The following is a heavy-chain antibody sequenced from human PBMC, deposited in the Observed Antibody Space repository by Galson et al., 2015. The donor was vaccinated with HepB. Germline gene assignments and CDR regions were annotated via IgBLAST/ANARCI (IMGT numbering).Heavy chain of an antibody. CDR3: ARDGNYDILTGYYIGGREPFDY. CDR1: GFTFSSYS. J-gene: IGHJ4*02. CDR2: ISSSSSYI. D-gene: IGHD3-9*01. Sequence: SLRLSCAASGFTFSSYSMNWVRQAPGKGLEWVSSISSSSSYIYYADSVKGRFTISRDNAKNSLYLQMNSLRAEDTAVYYCARDGNYDILTGYYIGGREPFDYWGQGTLVTVSS. V-gene: IGHV3-21*01.